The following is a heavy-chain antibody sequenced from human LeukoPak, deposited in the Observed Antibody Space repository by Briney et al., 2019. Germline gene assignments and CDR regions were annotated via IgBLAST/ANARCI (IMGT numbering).Heavy chain of an antibody. CDR2: MNPNSGNT. CDR3: ARVGGSYYDY. J-gene: IGHJ4*02. CDR1: GYTFTSYD. D-gene: IGHD1-26*01. V-gene: IGHV1-8*01. Sequence: ASVKVSCKASGYTFTSYDINWVRQATGQGLEWMGWMNPNSGNTGYAQKLQGRVTMTTDTSTSTAYMELRSLRSDDTAVYYCARVGGSYYDYWGQGTLVTVSS.